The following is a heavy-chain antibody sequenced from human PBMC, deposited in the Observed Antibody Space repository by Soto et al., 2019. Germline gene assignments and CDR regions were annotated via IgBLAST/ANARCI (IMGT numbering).Heavy chain of an antibody. Sequence: SETLSLTCTFSGGSISSSSYYWGWIRQPPGKGLEWIGSIYYSGSTYYNPSLKSRVTISVDTSKNQFSLKLSSVTAADTAVYYCARLEVPPGYFDYWGQGTLVTVSS. CDR3: ARLEVPPGYFDY. CDR2: IYYSGST. D-gene: IGHD1-1*01. J-gene: IGHJ4*02. V-gene: IGHV4-39*01. CDR1: GGSISSSSYY.